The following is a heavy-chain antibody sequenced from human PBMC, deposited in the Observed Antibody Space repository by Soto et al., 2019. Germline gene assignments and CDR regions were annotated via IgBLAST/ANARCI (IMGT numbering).Heavy chain of an antibody. V-gene: IGHV3-33*05. CDR1: GFIFRNYG. CDR3: VRDGGDFDY. D-gene: IGHD3-10*01. J-gene: IGHJ4*02. CDR2: ISYDGSKK. Sequence: QVQLVESGGGVVQPGMSLRLSCAASGFIFRNYGIHWVRQAPGKGLEWVTIISYDGSKKYYADSVKGRFTISRDDSRNMVYLQMRSLRGEDTAMYYCVRDGGDFDYWGQGTLVTVSS.